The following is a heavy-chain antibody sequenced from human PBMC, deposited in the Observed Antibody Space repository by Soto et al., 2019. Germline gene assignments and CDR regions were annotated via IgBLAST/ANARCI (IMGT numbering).Heavy chain of an antibody. Sequence: EVQLVESGGGLVKPGGSLRLSCAASGFTFSSYSMNWVRQAPGKGLEWVSSISSSSSYIYYADSVKGRFTISRDNAKNSRYLQMNSLRAEGTAVYFCARAPYYYASRGYYAYWGQGTVVTVSS. V-gene: IGHV3-21*01. J-gene: IGHJ4*02. CDR1: GFTFSSYS. CDR2: ISSSSSYI. CDR3: ARAPYYYASRGYYAY. D-gene: IGHD3-22*01.